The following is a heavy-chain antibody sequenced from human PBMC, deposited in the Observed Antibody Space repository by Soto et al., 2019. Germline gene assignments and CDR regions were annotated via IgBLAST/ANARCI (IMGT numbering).Heavy chain of an antibody. Sequence: SETLSLTCTVSGDSISSYYWGWIRQPPGKGLEWIGYIHYSGSTNYNPSLKSRVTISVDTPKNQFSLKVNSMTAADTAVYYCARGGLAARKGRWFDPWGQGTLGTVSS. CDR3: ARGGLAARKGRWFDP. V-gene: IGHV4-59*01. D-gene: IGHD6-6*01. CDR1: GDSISSYY. CDR2: IHYSGST. J-gene: IGHJ5*02.